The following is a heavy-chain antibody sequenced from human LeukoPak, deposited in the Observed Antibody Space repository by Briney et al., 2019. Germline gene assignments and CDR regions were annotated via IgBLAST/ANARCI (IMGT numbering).Heavy chain of an antibody. J-gene: IGHJ3*02. D-gene: IGHD3-22*01. Sequence: GGSLRLSCAASGFIFSDYYMSWIRQAPGKGLEWLSYVGSSGITIYYADSVKGRFTVSRDNAKNSLYLHMSSLRAEDTAVYYCARMSYDGSGYYSPHDAFDIWGQGTMVIVS. CDR1: GFIFSDYY. CDR2: VGSSGITI. CDR3: ARMSYDGSGYYSPHDAFDI. V-gene: IGHV3-11*01.